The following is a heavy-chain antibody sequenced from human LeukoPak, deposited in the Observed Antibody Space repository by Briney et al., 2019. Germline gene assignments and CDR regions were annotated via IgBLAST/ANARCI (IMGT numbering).Heavy chain of an antibody. J-gene: IGHJ4*02. Sequence: PGGSLRLSCAASGFTFSSYAMSWVRQAPGQGLEWVSAISGSGGSTYYADSVKGRFTISRDNSKNTLYLQMNSLRAEDTAVYYCAKDGEYCSSTSCYWDYWGQGTLVTVSS. D-gene: IGHD2-2*01. CDR2: ISGSGGST. CDR3: AKDGEYCSSTSCYWDY. V-gene: IGHV3-23*01. CDR1: GFTFSSYA.